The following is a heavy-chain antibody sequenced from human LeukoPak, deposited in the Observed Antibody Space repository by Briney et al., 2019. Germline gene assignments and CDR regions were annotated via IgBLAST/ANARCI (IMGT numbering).Heavy chain of an antibody. J-gene: IGHJ5*02. Sequence: ASVKISCKASGDIFTAYYLHWVRQIPGQGLEWMGWINPNSGDTNYAQNFQGRVIMTRDTSISTAYMELRSLTSDDTAVYYCSKVEGLDPWGQGTLVTVCS. CDR2: INPNSGDT. V-gene: IGHV1-2*02. D-gene: IGHD3-3*01. CDR3: SKVEGLDP. CDR1: GDIFTAYY.